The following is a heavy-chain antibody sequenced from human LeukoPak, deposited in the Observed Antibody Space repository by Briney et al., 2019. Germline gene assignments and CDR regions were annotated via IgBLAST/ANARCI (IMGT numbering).Heavy chain of an antibody. V-gene: IGHV1-8*01. Sequence: ASVKVSCKASGYTFTSYDINWVRQATGQGLEWMGWMNPNSGNTGYAQRFQGRVTMTRNTSIHTAYMELSSLRSEDTAMYYCARASGYSYGYDNWGQGTLVTVSS. J-gene: IGHJ4*02. CDR1: GYTFTSYD. CDR2: MNPNSGNT. CDR3: ARASGYSYGYDN. D-gene: IGHD5-18*01.